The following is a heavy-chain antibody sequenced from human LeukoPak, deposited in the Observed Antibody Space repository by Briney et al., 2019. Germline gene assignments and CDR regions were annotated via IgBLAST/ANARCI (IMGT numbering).Heavy chain of an antibody. CDR2: IRSKAYGGTT. D-gene: IGHD3-10*01. V-gene: IGHV3-49*03. CDR3: TSARYYYGSGSYLRTDY. J-gene: IGHJ4*02. CDR1: GFTFGNYA. Sequence: GGSLRLSCTASGFTFGNYAMSWFRQAPGKGLEWVGFIRSKAYGGTTEYAASVKGRFTISRDDSKSIAYLQMNSLKTEDTAVYYCTSARYYYGSGSYLRTDYWGQGTLVTVSS.